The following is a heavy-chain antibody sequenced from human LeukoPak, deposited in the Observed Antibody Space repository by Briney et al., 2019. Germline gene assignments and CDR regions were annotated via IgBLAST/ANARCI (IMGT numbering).Heavy chain of an antibody. V-gene: IGHV4-39*07. CDR2: IYYTGST. D-gene: IGHD3-9*01. CDR3: ARRQLRYFDWLFYFDY. Sequence: PSETLSLTCTVSGGSISGSGYYWVWIRQPPGKGLEWIATIYYTGSTYYNPSLKSRVTISVDTSKNQFSLKLSSVTAADTAVYYCARRQLRYFDWLFYFDYWGQGTLVTVSS. CDR1: GGSISGSGYY. J-gene: IGHJ4*02.